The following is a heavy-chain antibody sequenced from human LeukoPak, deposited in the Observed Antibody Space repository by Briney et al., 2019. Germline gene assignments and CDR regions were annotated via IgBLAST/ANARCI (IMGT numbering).Heavy chain of an antibody. CDR3: ARDEIARLGSGVDY. CDR2: INPKSGGT. D-gene: IGHD3-3*01. CDR1: GYTYTDYY. Sequence: ASVKVSCKASGYTYTDYYLHWVRQAPGQGLEWMGWINPKSGGTNYAQQFQGRVTMTRDTSIKTAYMELNRLRSDGTAVYYCARDEIARLGSGVDYWGQGTLVTVSS. J-gene: IGHJ4*02. V-gene: IGHV1-2*02.